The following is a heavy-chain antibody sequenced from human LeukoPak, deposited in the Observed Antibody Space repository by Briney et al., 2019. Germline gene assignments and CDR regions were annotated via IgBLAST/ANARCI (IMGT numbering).Heavy chain of an antibody. J-gene: IGHJ4*02. V-gene: IGHV3-30*02. CDR3: VKDRGLSIVGAIGRD. CDR1: GFTFFSFG. D-gene: IGHD1-26*01. Sequence: PGGSLRLSCATSGFTFFSFGMHWVRQAPGKGREWVAFIRFNGSNKYYGDSVKGRFTIFRDNSKNTLYLQMNSLRVEDTALYYCVKDRGLSIVGAIGRDWGQGTLVTVSS. CDR2: IRFNGSNK.